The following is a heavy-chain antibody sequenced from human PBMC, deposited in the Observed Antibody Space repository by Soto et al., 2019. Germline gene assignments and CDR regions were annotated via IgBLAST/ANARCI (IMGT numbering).Heavy chain of an antibody. CDR2: IYYSGST. CDR1: GGSISSSSYY. J-gene: IGHJ6*03. V-gene: IGHV4-39*01. D-gene: IGHD2-15*01. Sequence: SETLSLTCTVSGGSISSSSYYWGWIRQPPGKGLEWIGSIYYSGSTYYNPSLKSRVTISVDTSKNQFSLKLSSVTAADTAVYYCASQLPYEVVGYYYYYMDVWGKGTTVTVSS. CDR3: ASQLPYEVVGYYYYYMDV.